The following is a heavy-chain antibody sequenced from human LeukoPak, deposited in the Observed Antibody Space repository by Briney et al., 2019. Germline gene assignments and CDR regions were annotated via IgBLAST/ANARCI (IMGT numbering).Heavy chain of an antibody. J-gene: IGHJ4*02. CDR1: GGSISSYY. Sequence: PSDTLSLTCTVSGGSISSYYWSWLRQPPGKGLEWIGYIYYSGSTYYNPSLKSRVTISVDTSKNQFSLKLSSVTAADTAVYYCARGVFYRGYGIDYWGQGTLVTVSS. D-gene: IGHD5-12*01. CDR3: ARGVFYRGYGIDY. CDR2: IYYSGST. V-gene: IGHV4-59*12.